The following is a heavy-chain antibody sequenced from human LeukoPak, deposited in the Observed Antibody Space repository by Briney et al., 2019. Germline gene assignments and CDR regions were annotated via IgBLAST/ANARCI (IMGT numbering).Heavy chain of an antibody. CDR2: IYYSGST. CDR3: ARVGVTYGFDY. V-gene: IGHV4-59*01. J-gene: IGHJ4*02. D-gene: IGHD2-21*02. Sequence: SETLSLTCTVSGGSISSYYWSWIRQPPGKGLEWIGYIYYSGSTNYNPSLKSRVTISVDTSKNQFSLKLSSVTAADTAVYYCARVGVTYGFDYWGQGTLVTVSS. CDR1: GGSISSYY.